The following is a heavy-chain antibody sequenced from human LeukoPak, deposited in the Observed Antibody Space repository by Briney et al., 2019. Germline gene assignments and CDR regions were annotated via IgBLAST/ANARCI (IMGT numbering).Heavy chain of an antibody. CDR1: GYTFTSYG. Sequence: ASVKVSCKASGYTFTSYGISWVRQAPGQGLEWMGWISAYNGHTNYAQKLQGRVTMTTDSSTSTAYMELRSLRSDDTAVYYCARGKAAAPLPTYYFDYWGQGTLVTVSS. D-gene: IGHD6-13*01. CDR2: ISAYNGHT. CDR3: ARGKAAAPLPTYYFDY. V-gene: IGHV1-18*01. J-gene: IGHJ4*02.